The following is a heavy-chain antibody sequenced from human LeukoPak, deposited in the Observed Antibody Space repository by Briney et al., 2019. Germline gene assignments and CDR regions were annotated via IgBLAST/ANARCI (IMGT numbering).Heavy chain of an antibody. Sequence: SVKVSCKASGYTFTSYGISWVRQAPGQGLEWMGGITPMFGTANHAQKFQGRVTITAVESMSTVYMELSSLRLEDTAVHYCARGWLAEATVVTPYNYWGQGTLVTVSS. D-gene: IGHD4-23*01. CDR3: ARGWLAEATVVTPYNY. CDR1: GYTFTSYG. V-gene: IGHV1-69*13. J-gene: IGHJ4*02. CDR2: ITPMFGTA.